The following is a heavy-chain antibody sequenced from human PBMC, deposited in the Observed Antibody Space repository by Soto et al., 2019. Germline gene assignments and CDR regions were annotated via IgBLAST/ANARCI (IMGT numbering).Heavy chain of an antibody. Sequence: QVQLVQSGAEVKKPGASVKVSCKTSGYTFTDANYGITWVRQAPGQGLEWLGWISVYYGNTMRAQKIQGRLTLTTDTSTSTAYLELRSLRSDDTAVYYCAREVGDDSSGLGFWGQGTQVTVSS. CDR1: GYTFTDANYG. CDR2: ISVYYGNT. J-gene: IGHJ4*02. CDR3: AREVGDDSSGLGF. V-gene: IGHV1-18*01. D-gene: IGHD3-22*01.